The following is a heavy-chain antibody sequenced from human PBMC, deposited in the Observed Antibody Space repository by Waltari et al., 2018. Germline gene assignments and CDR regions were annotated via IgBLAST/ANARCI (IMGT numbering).Heavy chain of an antibody. Sequence: EVQLVESGGGLVQPGGYLRISWAASGLPFSSYARGLGRQSHGKGLEWVSAISGSGGSTYYADSVKGRFTISRDNSKNTLYLQMNSLRAEDTAVYYCAKFIAAAGTMSYFDYWGQGTLVTVSS. V-gene: IGHV3-23*04. D-gene: IGHD6-13*01. CDR1: GLPFSSYA. J-gene: IGHJ4*02. CDR2: ISGSGGST. CDR3: AKFIAAAGTMSYFDY.